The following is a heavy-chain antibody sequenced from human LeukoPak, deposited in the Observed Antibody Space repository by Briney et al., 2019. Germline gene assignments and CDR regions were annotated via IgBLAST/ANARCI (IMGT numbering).Heavy chain of an antibody. CDR3: ATRPGGTSFDY. Sequence: GGSLRLSCAASGFTFSNYAMDWVRQAPGKGLEWVSAISGTSGRTYYADSVKGRFTISRDNAKSTLYLQMNSLRAEDTAMYYCATRPGGTSFDYWGQGILVTVSS. CDR1: GFTFSNYA. D-gene: IGHD3-16*01. J-gene: IGHJ4*02. V-gene: IGHV3-23*01. CDR2: ISGTSGRT.